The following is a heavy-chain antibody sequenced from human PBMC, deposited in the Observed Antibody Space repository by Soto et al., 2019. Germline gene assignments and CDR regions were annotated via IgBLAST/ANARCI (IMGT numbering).Heavy chain of an antibody. V-gene: IGHV4-34*01. CDR2: ISQSGTT. Sequence: QVQLHQWGAGLLKPSETLSLVCSIYSGSFSGYYWSWIRQPPGKGLEWIGEISQSGTTNYSPSLKSRVSISIDTSKKQFSLNLASVSAADTAVYYCARAPKVSGSSQTRPDFWGQGTLVTVSS. CDR3: ARAPKVSGSSQTRPDF. D-gene: IGHD6-6*01. J-gene: IGHJ4*02. CDR1: SGSFSGYY.